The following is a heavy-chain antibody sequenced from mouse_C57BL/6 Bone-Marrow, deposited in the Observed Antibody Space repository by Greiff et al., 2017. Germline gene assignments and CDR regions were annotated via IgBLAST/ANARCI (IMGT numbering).Heavy chain of an antibody. CDR3: ARDHYGSSPWFAY. CDR2: ISDGGSYT. V-gene: IGHV5-4*01. J-gene: IGHJ3*01. Sequence: EVQRVESGGGLVKPGGSLKLSCAASGFTFSSYAMSWVRQTPEKRLEWVATISDGGSYTYYPDNVKGRFTISRDNAKNNLYLQMSHLKSEDTAMYYCARDHYGSSPWFAYWGQGTLVTVSA. D-gene: IGHD1-1*01. CDR1: GFTFSSYA.